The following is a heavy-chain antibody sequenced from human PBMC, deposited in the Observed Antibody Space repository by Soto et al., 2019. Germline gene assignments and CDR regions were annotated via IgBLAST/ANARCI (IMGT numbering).Heavy chain of an antibody. CDR2: ISGYNGNT. CDR1: GYTFTSYG. CDR3: ARDSYYGSGSYPYYFDC. D-gene: IGHD3-10*01. V-gene: IGHV1-18*01. J-gene: IGHJ4*02. Sequence: QVQLVQSGAEVRKPGASVKVSCKASGYTFTSYGISWVRQAPGQGLEWMGWISGYNGNTNYAQKLQGRVTMTTDTSTSTAYMELRSLRSDDTAIYYCARDSYYGSGSYPYYFDCWGQGTLVTVSS.